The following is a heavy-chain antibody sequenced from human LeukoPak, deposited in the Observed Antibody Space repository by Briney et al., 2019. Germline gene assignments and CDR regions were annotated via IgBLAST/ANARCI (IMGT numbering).Heavy chain of an antibody. J-gene: IGHJ5*02. CDR3: AGYYYDSSRGFDL. D-gene: IGHD3-22*01. CDR1: GFKFDDYG. V-gene: IGHV3-20*04. CDR2: INWNGAWT. Sequence: GGSLRLSCAASGFKFDDYGMSWVRQAPGTGLEWVCDINWNGAWTGYADSVKGRFTISRDNAKNSLYLQMNSLRAEDTALYYCAGYYYDSSRGFDLWGQGTLVTVSA.